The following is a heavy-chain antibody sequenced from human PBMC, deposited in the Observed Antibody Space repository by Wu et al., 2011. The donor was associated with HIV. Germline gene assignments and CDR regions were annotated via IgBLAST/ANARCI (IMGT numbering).Heavy chain of an antibody. V-gene: IGHV1-69*15. Sequence: QVQLVQSGAEVKKPGSSVKVSCKASGGAFSSYALSWVRQAPGQGLECMGRIIPIFGTTNYAQKFQGRVTISADESTSTAYMELSSLRSEDTAVYYCARDLGGDEDYWGQGTLVTVSS. CDR2: IIPIFGTT. CDR3: ARDLGGDEDY. CDR1: GGAFSSYA. D-gene: IGHD2-21*01. J-gene: IGHJ4*02.